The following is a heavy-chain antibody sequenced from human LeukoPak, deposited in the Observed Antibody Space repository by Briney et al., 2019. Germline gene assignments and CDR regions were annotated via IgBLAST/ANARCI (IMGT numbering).Heavy chain of an antibody. D-gene: IGHD3-22*01. CDR2: ISSSSSYI. CDR3: ARDGGSSGWYYYDSSGYYGNFDY. J-gene: IGHJ4*02. V-gene: IGHV3-21*01. Sequence: GGSLRLSCAASGFTFCSYSMNWVRQAPGKGLEWVSSISSSSSYIYYADSVKGRFTISRDNAKNSLYLQTNSLRAEDTAVYYCARDGGSSGWYYYDSSGYYGNFDYWGQGTLVTVSS. CDR1: GFTFCSYS.